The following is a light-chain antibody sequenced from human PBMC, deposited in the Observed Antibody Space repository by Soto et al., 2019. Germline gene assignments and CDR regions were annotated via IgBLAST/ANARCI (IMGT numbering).Light chain of an antibody. CDR2: GAS. CDR3: QQYRSSPYT. Sequence: EIVLTQSPGTLSWSPGERATLCCGASQSVSSSYLAWYQQKPGQAPRLLIYGASSTATGIQDRFSGSGSGTDFNLTMSRLEPEDFAVYYCQQYRSSPYTFGQGTKQEIK. V-gene: IGKV3-20*01. CDR1: QSVSSSY. J-gene: IGKJ2*01.